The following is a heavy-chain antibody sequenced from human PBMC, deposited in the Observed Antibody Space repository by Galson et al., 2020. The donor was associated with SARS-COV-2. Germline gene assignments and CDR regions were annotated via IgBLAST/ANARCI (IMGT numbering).Heavy chain of an antibody. CDR1: GFIFANSG. V-gene: IGHV3-21*01. CDR3: ARRAEGVVVEPRQAYWYFDL. CDR2: ISRGSGSI. D-gene: IGHD2-15*01. Sequence: GGYLRLSCAASGFIFANSGINWVRQAPGKGLEWVSYISRGSGSIDYADSMRGRFTISRDDAKNSVFLEMNSLSADDTAAYFCARRAEGVVVEPRQAYWYFDLWGRGTLVTVSA. J-gene: IGHJ2*01.